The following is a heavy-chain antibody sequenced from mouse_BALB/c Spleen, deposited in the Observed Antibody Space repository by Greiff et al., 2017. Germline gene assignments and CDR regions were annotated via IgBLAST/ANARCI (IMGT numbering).Heavy chain of an antibody. J-gene: IGHJ4*01. D-gene: IGHD4-1*01. Sequence: EVHLVESGGGLVQPKGSLKLSCAASGFTFNTYAMNWVRQAPGKGLEWVARIRSKSNNYATYYADSVKDRFTISRDDSQSMLYLQMNNLKTEDTAMYYCVRHEGNWYYAMDYWGQGTSVTVSS. V-gene: IGHV10-1*02. CDR2: IRSKSNNYAT. CDR3: VRHEGNWYYAMDY. CDR1: GFTFNTYA.